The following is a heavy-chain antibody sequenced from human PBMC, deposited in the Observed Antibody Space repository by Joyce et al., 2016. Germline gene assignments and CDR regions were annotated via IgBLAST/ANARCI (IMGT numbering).Heavy chain of an antibody. D-gene: IGHD1-14*01. CDR1: GFTFSDSP. CDR2: ISHEGGIT. V-gene: IGHV3-30-3*01. CDR3: ARAFGTRTPFYGMDV. J-gene: IGHJ6*02. Sequence: QAHLVESGGGVVQPGRSLRLSCAASGFTFSDSPMHWVRQAPGEGLEWVAVISHEGGITDYADSLKGRFTISRDNSKNTIFLQMNSLRADDTAVYYCARAFGTRTPFYGMDVWGQGTTVTVSS.